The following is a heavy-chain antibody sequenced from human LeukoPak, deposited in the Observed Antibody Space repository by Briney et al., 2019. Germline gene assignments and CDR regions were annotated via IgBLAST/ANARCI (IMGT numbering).Heavy chain of an antibody. J-gene: IGHJ4*02. CDR1: GFTFSSYG. Sequence: GGSLRLSCAASGFTFSSYGMHWVRQAPGKGLEWVAVISYDGSNKYYADSVKGLFTISRDNSKNTLYLQMNSLRAEDTAVYYCASWELLAPEFDYWGQGTLVTVSS. V-gene: IGHV3-30*03. CDR2: ISYDGSNK. CDR3: ASWELLAPEFDY. D-gene: IGHD1-26*01.